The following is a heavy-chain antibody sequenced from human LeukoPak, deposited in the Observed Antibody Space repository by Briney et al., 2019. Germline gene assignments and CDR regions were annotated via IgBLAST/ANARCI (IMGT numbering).Heavy chain of an antibody. CDR1: GYTFTGYY. V-gene: IGHV1-2*02. J-gene: IGHJ4*02. CDR2: INPNSGGT. Sequence: GASVKVSCKASGYTFTGYYMHWVRQASGQGLEWMGWINPNSGGTNYAQKFQGRVTMTRDTSISTAYMELSRLRSDDTAVYYCARPAGNYDFDLDYWGQGTLVTVSS. CDR3: ARPAGNYDFDLDY. D-gene: IGHD4-11*01.